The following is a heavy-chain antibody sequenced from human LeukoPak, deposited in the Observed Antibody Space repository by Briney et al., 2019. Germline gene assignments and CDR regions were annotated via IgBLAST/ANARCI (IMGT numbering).Heavy chain of an antibody. J-gene: IGHJ4*02. Sequence: ASVKVSCKASGYTFTGYYMHWVRQAPGQGLEWMGRIDPKSGGTSYAQKFQGRVTMTRDTSISTAYMELTRLTSDDTAVYYCVGDASVSADYWGQGTLVTVSS. CDR1: GYTFTGYY. CDR3: VGDASVSADY. CDR2: IDPKSGGT. D-gene: IGHD5/OR15-5a*01. V-gene: IGHV1-2*06.